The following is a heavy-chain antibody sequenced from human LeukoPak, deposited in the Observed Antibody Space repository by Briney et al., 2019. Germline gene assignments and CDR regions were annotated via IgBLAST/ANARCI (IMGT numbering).Heavy chain of an antibody. CDR1: GGSISSGDYY. V-gene: IGHV4-30-4*08. Sequence: SETLSLTCTVSGGSISSGDYYWSWIRQPPGKGLEWIEYIYYSGSTYYNPSLKSRVTISVATSKNQFSLKLSSVTAADTAVYYCARDLLVATTRDYYYYMDVWGKGTTVTVSS. CDR3: ARDLLVATTRDYYYYMDV. D-gene: IGHD5-12*01. J-gene: IGHJ6*03. CDR2: IYYSGST.